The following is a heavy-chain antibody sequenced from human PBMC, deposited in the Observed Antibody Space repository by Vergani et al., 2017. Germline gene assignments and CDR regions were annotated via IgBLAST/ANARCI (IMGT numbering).Heavy chain of an antibody. CDR3: AKDNTVTGYNWNYA. V-gene: IGHV3-23*04. J-gene: IGHJ5*02. D-gene: IGHD2-15*01. CDR1: GFTFDDYG. CDR2: ISGSGGST. Sequence: EVQLVESGGGVVRPGGSLRLSCAASGFTFDDYGMSWVRQAPGKGLEWVSAISGSGGSTYYADSVKGRFTISRDNSKNTLYLQMNSLRAEDTAVYYCAKDNTVTGYNWNYAWGQGTLVTVSS.